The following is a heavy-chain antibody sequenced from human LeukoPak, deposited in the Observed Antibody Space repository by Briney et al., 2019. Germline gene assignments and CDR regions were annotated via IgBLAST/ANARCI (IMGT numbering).Heavy chain of an antibody. CDR3: ARHSFGDYYGLGSYYNLLGNWFDP. J-gene: IGHJ5*02. CDR1: GGSISSSSYY. D-gene: IGHD3-10*01. CDR2: IYYSGST. V-gene: IGHV4-39*01. Sequence: SETLSLTCTVSGGSISSSSYYWGWIRQPPGKGLEWIGSIYYSGSTYYNPSLKSRVTISVDTSKNQFSLKLSSVTAADTAVYYCARHSFGDYYGLGSYYNLLGNWFDPWGQGTLVTVSS.